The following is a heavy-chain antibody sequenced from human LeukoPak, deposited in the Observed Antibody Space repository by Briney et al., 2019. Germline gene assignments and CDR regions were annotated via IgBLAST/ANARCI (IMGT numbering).Heavy chain of an antibody. CDR3: ARDSVGATSADY. V-gene: IGHV1-69*06. Sequence: SVKVSCKASGGTFSSYAISWVRQAPGQGLELMGRIIPIFGTANYAQKFQGRVTITADKSTSTAYMELSSLRSEDTAVYYCARDSVGATSADYWGQGTLVTVSS. CDR1: GGTFSSYA. D-gene: IGHD1-26*01. J-gene: IGHJ4*02. CDR2: IIPIFGTA.